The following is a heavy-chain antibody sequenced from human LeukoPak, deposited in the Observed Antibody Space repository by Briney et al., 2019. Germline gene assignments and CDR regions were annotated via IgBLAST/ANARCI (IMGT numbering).Heavy chain of an antibody. CDR1: GYTFTGYY. CDR3: ARAASLPGYGYYYYYYGMDV. D-gene: IGHD5-18*01. Sequence: GASVKVSCKASGYTFTGYYMHWVRQAPGQGLEWMGWINPNSGGTNYAQKFQGRVTMTRDTSISTAYMELSRLRSDDTAVYYCARAASLPGYGYYYYYYGMDVWGQGTTVTVSS. J-gene: IGHJ6*02. CDR2: INPNSGGT. V-gene: IGHV1-2*02.